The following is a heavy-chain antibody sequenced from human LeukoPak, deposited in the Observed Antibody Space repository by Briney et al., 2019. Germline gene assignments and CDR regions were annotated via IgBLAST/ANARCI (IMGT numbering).Heavy chain of an antibody. CDR2: MSPNSGNT. J-gene: IGHJ4*02. D-gene: IGHD4-17*01. CDR1: GYTFISYD. Sequence: ASVKVSCKASGYTFISYDINWVRQATGQGLEWMGWMSPNSGNTGYAQKFQGRITMTKSTSISTAYMELSDLESEDAAVYYCARTPPDYGIDYWGQGTLVTVSS. CDR3: ARTPPDYGIDY. V-gene: IGHV1-8*01.